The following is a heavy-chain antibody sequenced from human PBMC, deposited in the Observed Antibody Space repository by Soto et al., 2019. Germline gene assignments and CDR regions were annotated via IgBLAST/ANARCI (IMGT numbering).Heavy chain of an antibody. CDR1: GFTFSSYA. D-gene: IGHD3-16*01. CDR3: AKPRSFGGFITFDY. Sequence: GGSLRLSCAASGFTFSSYAMNWVRQAPAKGLEWVSHISGSDFGTYYADSVKGRFTISRDNSKNTLYLQLNSLRAEDTAVYYCAKPRSFGGFITFDYWGQGTLVTVSS. CDR2: ISGSDFGT. V-gene: IGHV3-23*01. J-gene: IGHJ4*02.